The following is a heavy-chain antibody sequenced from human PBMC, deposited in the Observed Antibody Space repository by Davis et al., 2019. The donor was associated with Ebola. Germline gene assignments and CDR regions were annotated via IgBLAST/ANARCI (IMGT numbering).Heavy chain of an antibody. J-gene: IGHJ6*02. D-gene: IGHD2-15*01. CDR1: GGSFSGYY. CDR2: INHSGST. Sequence: MPSETLSLTCAVYGGSFSGYYWIWIRQPPGKGLEWIGEINHSGSTNYNPSLKSRVTISVDTSKNQFSLKLSSVTAADTAVYYCARGEEVIVVVVAATDRFDYYGMDVWGQGTTVTVSS. V-gene: IGHV4-34*01. CDR3: ARGEEVIVVVVAATDRFDYYGMDV.